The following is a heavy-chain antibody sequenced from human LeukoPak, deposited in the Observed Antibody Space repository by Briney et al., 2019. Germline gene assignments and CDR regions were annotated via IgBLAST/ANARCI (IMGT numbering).Heavy chain of an antibody. CDR2: ISSSSSYI. Sequence: GGSLRLSCAASGFTFSSYSMNWVRQAPGKGLEWVSSISSSSSYIYYADSVKGRFTISRDNAKNSLYLQMNSLRAEDTAVYYCAKDLRAMTTVTQNWFDPWGQGTLVTVSS. CDR3: AKDLRAMTTVTQNWFDP. CDR1: GFTFSSYS. D-gene: IGHD4-17*01. J-gene: IGHJ5*02. V-gene: IGHV3-21*01.